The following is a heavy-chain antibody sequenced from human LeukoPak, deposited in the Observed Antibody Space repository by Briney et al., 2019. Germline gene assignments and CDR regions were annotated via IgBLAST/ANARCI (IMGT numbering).Heavy chain of an antibody. V-gene: IGHV7-4-1*02. D-gene: IGHD3-22*01. CDR2: INTNTGNP. Sequence: ASVKVSCKASGYTFTSYAMNWVRQAPGQGLEWMGWINTNTGNPTYAQGFTGRFVFSLDTSVSTEYLQISSLKAEDTAVYYCARRYYYDSSGYYGINWFDPWGQGTLVTVSS. CDR3: ARRYYYDSSGYYGINWFDP. CDR1: GYTFTSYA. J-gene: IGHJ5*02.